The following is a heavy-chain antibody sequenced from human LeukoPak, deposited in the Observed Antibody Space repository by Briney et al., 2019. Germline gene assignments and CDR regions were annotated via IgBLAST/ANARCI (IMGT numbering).Heavy chain of an antibody. D-gene: IGHD6-6*01. CDR1: GYTFTSYG. Sequence: ASVTVSCTASGYTFTSYGISWVRQAPGQGLEWMGWISAYNGNTNYAQKLQGRVTMTTDTSTSTAYMELRSLRSDDTAVYYCARDREYSSSRTAGEIDYWGQGTLVTVSS. V-gene: IGHV1-18*01. CDR3: ARDREYSSSRTAGEIDY. J-gene: IGHJ4*02. CDR2: ISAYNGNT.